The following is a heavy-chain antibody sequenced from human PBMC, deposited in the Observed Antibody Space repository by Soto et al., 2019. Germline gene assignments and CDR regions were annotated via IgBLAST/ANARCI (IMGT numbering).Heavy chain of an antibody. V-gene: IGHV1-8*01. CDR2: MNPNSGNT. Sequence: QVQLVQSGAEVKKPGASVKVSCKASGYTFTSYDINWVRQATGQGLEWMGWMNPNSGNTGYAQKFLGRVTMTRNTSISTAYMELSSLRSEDTAVYYCARGPQIWGSDRYVFDYWGQGTLVTVSS. CDR3: ARGPQIWGSDRYVFDY. J-gene: IGHJ4*02. D-gene: IGHD3-16*02. CDR1: GYTFTSYD.